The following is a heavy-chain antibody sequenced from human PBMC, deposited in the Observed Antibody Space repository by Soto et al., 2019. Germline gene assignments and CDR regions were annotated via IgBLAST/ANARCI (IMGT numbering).Heavy chain of an antibody. CDR1: GFTLSSYA. V-gene: IGHV3-23*01. J-gene: IGHJ4*02. CDR3: AKDLPYCSSTSCYAFDY. CDR2: ISGSGGST. Sequence: GGSLRLSCAASGFTLSSYAMSWVRQAPGKGLEWVSAISGSGGSTYYADSVKGRFTISRDNSKNTLYLQMNSLRAEDTAVYYCAKDLPYCSSTSCYAFDYWGQGTLVTVSS. D-gene: IGHD2-2*01.